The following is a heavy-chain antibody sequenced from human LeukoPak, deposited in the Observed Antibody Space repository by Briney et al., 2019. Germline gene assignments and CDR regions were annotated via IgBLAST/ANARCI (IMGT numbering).Heavy chain of an antibody. CDR2: ISTTGSSI. Sequence: HPGGSLRLSCAASGFTFSSYEMNWVRQAPGKGLEWVSYISTTGSSIYYADSVKGRFTISRDNVKNTLYLQMNSLRPEDTAVYYCAKSLGATRGYFEHWGQGTLVTVSS. CDR1: GFTFSSYE. CDR3: AKSLGATRGYFEH. V-gene: IGHV3-48*03. J-gene: IGHJ4*02. D-gene: IGHD1-26*01.